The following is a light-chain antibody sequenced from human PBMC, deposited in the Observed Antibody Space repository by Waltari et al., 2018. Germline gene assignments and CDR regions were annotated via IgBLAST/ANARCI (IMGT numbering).Light chain of an antibody. V-gene: IGKV3-20*01. CDR1: QSVGRS. J-gene: IGKJ1*01. CDR2: GAS. Sequence: EIVLTQSPGTLSLSPGERATIACRASQSVGRSLAWYQQKPGRAPRLLIFGASSRATGIPDRFSGSGSGTDFSLTISRLEPEDFAVYYCQHYVRLPATFGQGTKVEIK. CDR3: QHYVRLPAT.